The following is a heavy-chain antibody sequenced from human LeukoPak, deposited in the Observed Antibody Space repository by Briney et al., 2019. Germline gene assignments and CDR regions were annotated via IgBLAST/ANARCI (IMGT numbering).Heavy chain of an antibody. V-gene: IGHV3-21*01. J-gene: IGHJ6*02. CDR2: ISSRSNYI. Sequence: SGGSLRLSCAASGFTFSTYSMNWVRQAPGKGLEWVSCISSRSNYIQYADSVKGRFTISRDNAKNSLYLQMNSLRAGDMAVYYCARGPTIVVVPAAINVWGQGTTVTVSS. CDR1: GFTFSTYS. CDR3: ARGPTIVVVPAAINV. D-gene: IGHD2-2*01.